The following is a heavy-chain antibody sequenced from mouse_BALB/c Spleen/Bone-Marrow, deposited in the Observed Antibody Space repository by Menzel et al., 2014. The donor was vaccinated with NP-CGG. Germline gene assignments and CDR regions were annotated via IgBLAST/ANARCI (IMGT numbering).Heavy chain of an antibody. V-gene: IGHV5-12*02. CDR3: ARQGIYYGYDPFAY. J-gene: IGHJ3*01. D-gene: IGHD2-2*01. Sequence: EVKLVESGGGLVQPGGSLKLSCATSGFTFSDYYMYWVRQTPEKRLEWVAYISNGGGSTYYPDTVKGRFTISRDNAKNTLYLQMSRPKSEDTAMYYCARQGIYYGYDPFAYWGQGTLVTVS. CDR1: GFTFSDYY. CDR2: ISNGGGST.